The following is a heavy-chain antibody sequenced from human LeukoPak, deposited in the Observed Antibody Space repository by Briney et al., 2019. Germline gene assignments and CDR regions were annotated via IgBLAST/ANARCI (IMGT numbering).Heavy chain of an antibody. CDR3: ARDARLGEFLFLAHYDY. CDR1: GYTFTSYG. Sequence: EASVKVSCKASGYTFTSYGISWVRQAPGQGLEWMGWISAYNGNTNYAQKLQGRVTMTTDTSTSTAYMELRSLRSDDTAVYYCARDARLGEFLFLAHYDYWGQGTLVTVSS. V-gene: IGHV1-18*01. J-gene: IGHJ4*02. D-gene: IGHD3-16*01. CDR2: ISAYNGNT.